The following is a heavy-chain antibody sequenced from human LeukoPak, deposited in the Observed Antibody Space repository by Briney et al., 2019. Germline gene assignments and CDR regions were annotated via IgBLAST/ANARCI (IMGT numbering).Heavy chain of an antibody. J-gene: IGHJ4*02. CDR1: GFTFSSYA. V-gene: IGHV3-30*04. Sequence: GRSLRLSCAASGFTFSSYAMRWARQAPGRGLGWLAVIVDEGGNKYYTDSVKGRFSISRDNSKNTRYLQMNSLRAEDTAVYYCARDKLPGYYYKPYYFDYWGQGTLVTVTS. D-gene: IGHD3-22*01. CDR3: ARDKLPGYYYKPYYFDY. CDR2: IVDEGGNK.